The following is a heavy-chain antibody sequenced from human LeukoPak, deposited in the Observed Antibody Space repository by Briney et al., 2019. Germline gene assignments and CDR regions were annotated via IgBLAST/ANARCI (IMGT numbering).Heavy chain of an antibody. J-gene: IGHJ4*02. Sequence: GGSLRLSCAASGFTFDDYAVHWLRQAPGRGLEWVSLISWDGGSIYYADSVKGRFTISRDNSKNSLYLQMNSLRAEDTALYYCAKVTGETFGGSYCFDYWGQGTLVTVSS. D-gene: IGHD3-16*01. CDR1: GFTFDDYA. CDR2: ISWDGGSI. V-gene: IGHV3-43D*03. CDR3: AKVTGETFGGSYCFDY.